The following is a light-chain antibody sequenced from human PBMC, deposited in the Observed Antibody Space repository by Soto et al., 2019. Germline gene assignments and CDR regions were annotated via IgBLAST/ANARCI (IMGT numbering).Light chain of an antibody. CDR1: QTITYR. Sequence: DIQMTQSPSTLSASVGDSVTITCRASQTITYRLAWYQQKPGKAPNLLVYDASSLESGVPSRFSDSGSGTEFTLTISSLQPDDFATYFCQQYNSYFWTFAHGTNVDIK. J-gene: IGKJ1*01. CDR3: QQYNSYFWT. CDR2: DAS. V-gene: IGKV1-5*01.